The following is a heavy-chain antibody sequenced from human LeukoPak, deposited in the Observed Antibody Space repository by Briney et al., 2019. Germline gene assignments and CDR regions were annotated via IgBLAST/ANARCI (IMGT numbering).Heavy chain of an antibody. CDR3: TKGGDGIQLWIPFDY. CDR1: GFFFSSYA. CDR2: ISASGGNT. Sequence: GGSLRLSCAASGFFFSSYALTWVRQAPGKGLEWVSVISASGGNTFYADSVRGRFTISRDNSKNTLYLQMNSLRAEDAAIYYCTKGGDGIQLWIPFDYWGQGTLVTVSS. V-gene: IGHV3-23*01. D-gene: IGHD5-18*01. J-gene: IGHJ4*02.